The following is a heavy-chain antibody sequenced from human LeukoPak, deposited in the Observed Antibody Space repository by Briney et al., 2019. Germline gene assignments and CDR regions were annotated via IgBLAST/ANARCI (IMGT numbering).Heavy chain of an antibody. CDR2: IKQDGSAK. V-gene: IGHV3-7*01. CDR3: AAVGVVSLDAFDF. CDR1: GFTFSSYA. J-gene: IGHJ3*01. D-gene: IGHD3-3*01. Sequence: GGSLRLSCTASGFTFSSYAMHWVRQAPGKGLEWVANIKQDGSAKYYMDSMKGRFTISRDNAKNSLYLQMNSLRAEDTAVYYCAAVGVVSLDAFDFWGRGTMVTVSS.